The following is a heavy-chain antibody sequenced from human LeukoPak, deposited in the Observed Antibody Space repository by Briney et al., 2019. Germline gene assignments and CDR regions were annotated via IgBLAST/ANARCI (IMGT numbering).Heavy chain of an antibody. Sequence: ASVKVSCKASGGTFSSYALSWMRQAPGQGLEWMGRVIPMFDVRDYAEKFQGRITLTADTSTGTAYMELSSLTSDDTAVYYCARVDTAMNYWGQGTLVTVSS. J-gene: IGHJ4*02. CDR3: ARVDTAMNY. CDR1: GGTFSSYA. CDR2: VIPMFDVR. D-gene: IGHD5-18*01. V-gene: IGHV1-69*10.